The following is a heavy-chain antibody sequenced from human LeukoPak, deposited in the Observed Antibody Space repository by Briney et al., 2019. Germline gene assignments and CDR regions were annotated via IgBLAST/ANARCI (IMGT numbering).Heavy chain of an antibody. V-gene: IGHV4-31*03. CDR2: IYYSGST. CDR1: GGSISSGGYY. Sequence: MPSETLSLTCTVSGGSISSGGYYWSWIRQHPGKGLEWIGYIYYSGSTYYNPSLKSRVTISVDTSKNQFSLKLSSVTAADTAVYYCAGGAHNWNVAGAINYYYYYYMDVWGKGTTVTVSS. CDR3: AGGAHNWNVAGAINYYYYYYMDV. J-gene: IGHJ6*03. D-gene: IGHD1-1*01.